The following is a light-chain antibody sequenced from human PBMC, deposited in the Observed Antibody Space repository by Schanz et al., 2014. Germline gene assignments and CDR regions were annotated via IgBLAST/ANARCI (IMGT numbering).Light chain of an antibody. CDR3: GADHGSGSHFVYV. J-gene: IGLJ3*02. V-gene: IGLV9-49*01. CDR2: VGTGGIVG. Sequence: QLVLTQPPSASASLGASVTLTCTLSSGYTNYKVDWYQQRPGKGPRFVMRVGTGGIVGSKGDGIPDRFSVLGSGLNRYLTIKNIQEEDESDYHCGADHGSGSHFVYVFGGGPKLTVL. CDR1: SGYTNYK.